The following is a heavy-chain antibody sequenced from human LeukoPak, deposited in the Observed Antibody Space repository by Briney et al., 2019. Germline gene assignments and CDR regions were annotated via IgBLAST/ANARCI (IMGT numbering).Heavy chain of an antibody. J-gene: IGHJ4*02. D-gene: IGHD5-24*01. CDR3: AKEGRSLQTY. Sequence: GESLRLSCAASGFMLSSNWMSWVRLAPGKGLEWVANIKEDGTETYYVDSVKGRFTISRDNAKNSLYLQMNSLRVEDTAVYYCAKEGRSLQTYWGQGTLVTVSS. V-gene: IGHV3-7*03. CDR2: IKEDGTET. CDR1: GFMLSSNW.